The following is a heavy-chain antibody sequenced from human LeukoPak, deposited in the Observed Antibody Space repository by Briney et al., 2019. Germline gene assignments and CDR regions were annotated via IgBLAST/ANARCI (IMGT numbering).Heavy chain of an antibody. J-gene: IGHJ4*02. CDR1: GFTFNSYG. CDR2: ISYDGSKR. V-gene: IGHV3-30*03. D-gene: IGHD4-23*01. CDR3: ARAPRGKVVYGGNPYYFDY. Sequence: GGSLRLSCVTSGFTFNSYGFYWVRQAPGKGLEWVAVISYDGSKRYYADSVKGRFTISRDTSNKTAYLEMNSLRVDDTAVYYCARAPRGKVVYGGNPYYFDYWGQGTLVTVSS.